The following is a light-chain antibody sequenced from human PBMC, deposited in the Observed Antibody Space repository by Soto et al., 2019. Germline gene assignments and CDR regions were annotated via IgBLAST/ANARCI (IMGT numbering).Light chain of an antibody. CDR3: QKYNSDPLT. V-gene: IGKV1-27*01. Sequence: DSQMTQSPSSLSASVGDGVTITCRASLPISKYLAWYQQKPGKIPNRLIYAASTLQAGVPSRFSGSGSGTDVTLTISSLQPEDVAAYYCQKYNSDPLTFGGGNKVEIK. CDR1: LPISKY. J-gene: IGKJ4*01. CDR2: AAS.